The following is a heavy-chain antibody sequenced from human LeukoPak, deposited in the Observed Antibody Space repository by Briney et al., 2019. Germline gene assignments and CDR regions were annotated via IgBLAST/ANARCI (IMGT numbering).Heavy chain of an antibody. J-gene: IGHJ5*01. Sequence: GGSLRLSCAASGFTFSSYAMNWVRQAPGKGLEWVSAISGSGGSTYYADSVKGRLTISRDNAKNTLYLQLNSLRAEDTAVYYCARARYTSSWFDSWGQGTLVTVSS. CDR2: ISGSGGST. D-gene: IGHD6-6*01. CDR3: ARARYTSSWFDS. CDR1: GFTFSSYA. V-gene: IGHV3-23*01.